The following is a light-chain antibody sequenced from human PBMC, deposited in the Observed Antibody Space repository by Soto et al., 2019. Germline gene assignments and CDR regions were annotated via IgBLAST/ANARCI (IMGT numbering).Light chain of an antibody. J-gene: IGLJ1*01. V-gene: IGLV3-1*01. CDR3: QTWDSSSGWV. CDR1: KLGDKY. Sequence: SYELTQPPSVSVSPGQTATISCSGDKLGDKYACWYQQKPGQSPVLVIYEDAKRPSGIPERFSGSNSGNTATLTISGTQTMDEADYYCQTWDSSSGWVFGTGTRSPS. CDR2: EDA.